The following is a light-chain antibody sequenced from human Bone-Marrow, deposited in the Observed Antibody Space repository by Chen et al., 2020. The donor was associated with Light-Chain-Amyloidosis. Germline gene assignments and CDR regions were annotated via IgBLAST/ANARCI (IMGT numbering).Light chain of an antibody. CDR1: NIGSTS. V-gene: IGLV3-21*02. J-gene: IGLJ3*02. CDR3: QVWDRSSDRPV. Sequence: SYVLTQPSSVSVAPGQTATIACGGNNIGSTSVHWYQQTPGQAPLLVVYDDSDRPSGIPERLSGSNSRNTATLTISRVEAGDEADYSCQVWDRSSDRPVFGGGTKLTVL. CDR2: DDS.